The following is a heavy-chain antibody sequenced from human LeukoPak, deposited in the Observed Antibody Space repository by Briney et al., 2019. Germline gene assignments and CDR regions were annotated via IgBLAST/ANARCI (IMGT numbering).Heavy chain of an antibody. CDR2: ISGSGGST. CDR3: AKDLHYDFWSGYPYYFDY. J-gene: IGHJ4*02. V-gene: IGHV3-23*01. CDR1: GFTFSSYA. Sequence: GGSLRLSCAASGFTFSSYAMSWVRQAPGKGLEWVSAISGSGGSTYYADSVKGRFTISRDNSKNTLYLQMNSLRAEDTAVYYCAKDLHYDFWSGYPYYFDYWGQGTLVTVSS. D-gene: IGHD3-3*01.